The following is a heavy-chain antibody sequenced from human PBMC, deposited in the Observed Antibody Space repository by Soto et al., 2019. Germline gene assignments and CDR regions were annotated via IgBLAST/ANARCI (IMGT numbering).Heavy chain of an antibody. Sequence: SETLSLTCAVSGDSISSRSHYWNWIRRVPGKGLEFIGYIFYTGATYYNPSLRGRISMSVDTSKNQFSLTLRSVTAADTAIYYCAREGRHSGGMRESWFDPWGQGTQVTVSS. CDR1: GDSISSRSHY. CDR3: AREGRHSGGMRESWFDP. D-gene: IGHD3-10*01. J-gene: IGHJ5*02. CDR2: IFYTGAT. V-gene: IGHV4-31*11.